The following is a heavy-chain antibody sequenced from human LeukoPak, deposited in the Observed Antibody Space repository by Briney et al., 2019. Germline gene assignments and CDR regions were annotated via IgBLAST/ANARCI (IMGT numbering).Heavy chain of an antibody. CDR3: AKDKDCSGGSCYEALDY. V-gene: IGHV3-30*18. CDR2: ISYDGSNK. J-gene: IGHJ4*02. D-gene: IGHD2-15*01. Sequence: GGSLRLSCAASGFTFSSYGMHWVRQTPGKGLEWVAVISYDGSNKYYADSVKGRFTISRDNSKNTLYLQMNSLRAEDTAVYYCAKDKDCSGGSCYEALDYWGQGTLVTVSS. CDR1: GFTFSSYG.